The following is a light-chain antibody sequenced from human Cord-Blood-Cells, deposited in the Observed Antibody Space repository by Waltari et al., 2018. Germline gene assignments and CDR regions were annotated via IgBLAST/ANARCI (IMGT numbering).Light chain of an antibody. CDR1: TSDVGGYTY. V-gene: IGLV2-14*03. Sequence: QSALPQPASVSGLPGQSLTISCTGTTSDVGGYTYVSCYQQHPGKAPKLMIYDGSNRPSGVSNRVSGSKSGNTASLTISGLQAEDEADYYCSSYTSSSTRVFGGGTKLTVL. CDR3: SSYTSSSTRV. CDR2: DGS. J-gene: IGLJ3*02.